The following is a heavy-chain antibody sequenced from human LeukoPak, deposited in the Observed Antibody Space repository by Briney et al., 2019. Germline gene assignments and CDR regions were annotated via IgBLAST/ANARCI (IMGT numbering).Heavy chain of an antibody. J-gene: IGHJ4*02. Sequence: GASVKVSCKASGGTFSSYAISWVRQAPGQGLEWMGRIIPILGIANYAQKFQGRVTITADKSTSTAYMELSSLRSEDTAVYYCARGYSSSWSPFDYWGQGTLVTVSS. CDR3: ARGYSSSWSPFDY. CDR1: GGTFSSYA. CDR2: IIPILGIA. D-gene: IGHD6-13*01. V-gene: IGHV1-69*04.